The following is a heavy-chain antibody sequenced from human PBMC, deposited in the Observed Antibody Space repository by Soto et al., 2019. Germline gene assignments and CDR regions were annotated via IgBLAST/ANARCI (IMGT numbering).Heavy chain of an antibody. J-gene: IGHJ5*02. D-gene: IGHD2-15*01. CDR1: GGSISSFNYF. CDR3: ARGGGSTFNWFDT. CDR2: LYYRGNT. V-gene: IGHV4-39*01. Sequence: QLQLQESGPGLVKPSETLSLTCTVSGGSISSFNYFWGWIRQPPGKGLEGIGSLYYRGNTYYNPSPQSRVTISVDTSKKQCTLTLRSVTAADTAVYYCARGGGSTFNWFDTWGQGTLVTVSP.